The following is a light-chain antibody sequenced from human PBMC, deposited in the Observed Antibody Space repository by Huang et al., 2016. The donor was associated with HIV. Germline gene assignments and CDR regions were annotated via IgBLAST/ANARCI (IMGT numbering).Light chain of an antibody. CDR2: AAS. CDR1: QTINTY. Sequence: DIQMTQSPSSLSASVGDRVTITCRASQTINTYLNWYQQKPGKAPKLLIYAASSLHSGVPSRFSGSGSGTDFTLTISGLQREDFATYFCQQTYSTPRTFGQGTGVEIK. CDR3: QQTYSTPRT. J-gene: IGKJ1*01. V-gene: IGKV1-39*01.